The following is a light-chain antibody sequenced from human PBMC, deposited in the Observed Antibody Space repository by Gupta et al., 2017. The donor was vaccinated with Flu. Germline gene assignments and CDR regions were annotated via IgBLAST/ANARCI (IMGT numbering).Light chain of an antibody. Sequence: SVTXXXXXTSSDVGGYNYVSWYQQHPGKAPKLVIYDVNKRPSGVPDRFSGSKSGDTASLTVSGLQADDEADYYCSSYAGSNNVLFGGGTKLIVL. J-gene: IGLJ2*01. CDR3: SSYAGSNNVL. CDR1: SSDVGGYNY. CDR2: DVN. V-gene: IGLV2-8*01.